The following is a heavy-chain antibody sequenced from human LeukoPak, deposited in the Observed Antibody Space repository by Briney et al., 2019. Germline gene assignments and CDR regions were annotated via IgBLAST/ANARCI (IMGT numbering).Heavy chain of an antibody. CDR2: IYHSGST. CDR3: ARTIRIQLWNLFDP. V-gene: IGHV4-38-2*02. D-gene: IGHD5-18*01. CDR1: GYSISSGYY. J-gene: IGHJ5*02. Sequence: PSETLSLTCTVSGYSISSGYYWGWIRQPPGKGLEWIGSIYHSGSTYYNPSLKSRVTISVDTSKNQFSLKLSSVTAADTAVYYCARTIRIQLWNLFDPWGQGTLVTVSS.